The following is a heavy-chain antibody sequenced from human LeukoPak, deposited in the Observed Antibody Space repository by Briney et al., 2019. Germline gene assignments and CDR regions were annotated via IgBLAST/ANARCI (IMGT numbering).Heavy chain of an antibody. CDR1: GYPINSGYY. J-gene: IGHJ4*02. Sequence: LSETLSLTCTVSGYPINSGYYWGWIRQPPGKGLEWIGEINHSGSTNYNPSLKSRVHQSVDTSKKHFCLKLSSVTAADTAVYYCARRRWLGSFDYWGQGPLVPVSA. V-gene: IGHV4-38-2*02. CDR2: INHSGST. CDR3: ARRRWLGSFDY. D-gene: IGHD6-19*01.